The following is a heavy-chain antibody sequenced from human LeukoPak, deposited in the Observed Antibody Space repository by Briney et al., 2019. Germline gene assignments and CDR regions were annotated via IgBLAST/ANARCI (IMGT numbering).Heavy chain of an antibody. CDR2: IHPSGML. Sequence: PSETLSLTCTVSGASFSSGDQYWNWIRQSPGKGLEWIGSIHPSGMLYNNPPLESRVTISIDTSKNQFSLNLNSATAADTAVYFCSRGLDSRKLGYWGQGTLVTVSS. J-gene: IGHJ4*02. V-gene: IGHV4-31*03. CDR3: SRGLDSRKLGY. CDR1: GASFSSGDQY. D-gene: IGHD3-22*01.